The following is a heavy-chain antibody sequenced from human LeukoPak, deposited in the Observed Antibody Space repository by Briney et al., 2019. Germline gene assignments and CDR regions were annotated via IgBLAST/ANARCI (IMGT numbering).Heavy chain of an antibody. CDR3: ARDDMDITIFGVVIHIDY. Sequence: GGSLRLSCAASGFTFNTYGMNWFRQAPGKGLEWVSSISSSSSYIYYADSVKGRFTISRDNAKNSLYLQMNSLRAEDTAVYYCARDDMDITIFGVVIHIDYWGQGTLVTVSS. CDR1: GFTFNTYG. J-gene: IGHJ4*02. D-gene: IGHD3-3*01. V-gene: IGHV3-21*01. CDR2: ISSSSSYI.